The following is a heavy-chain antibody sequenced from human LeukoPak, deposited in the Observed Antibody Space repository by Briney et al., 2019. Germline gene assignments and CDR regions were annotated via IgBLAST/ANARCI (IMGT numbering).Heavy chain of an antibody. J-gene: IGHJ4*02. Sequence: GASVKVSCKASGYTFTGYYMHWMRQAPGQGLEWMGWINPNSGGTNYAQKFQGRVTMTRDTSISTAYMELSRLRSDDTAVYYCAGDSGERGSGSYLIAYWGQGTLVTVSS. CDR3: AGDSGERGSGSYLIAY. CDR2: INPNSGGT. CDR1: GYTFTGYY. V-gene: IGHV1-2*02. D-gene: IGHD3-10*01.